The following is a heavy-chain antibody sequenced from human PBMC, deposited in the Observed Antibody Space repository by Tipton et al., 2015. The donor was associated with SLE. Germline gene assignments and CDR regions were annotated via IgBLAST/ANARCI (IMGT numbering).Heavy chain of an antibody. Sequence: TLSLTCTVSGGSISSYYWSWIRQPPGKGLEWIGYIYYSGSTNYNPSLKSRVTISVDTSKNQFSLKLSSVTAADTAVYYCARAPGIEAGGFDYWGQGTLLTVS. J-gene: IGHJ4*02. CDR3: ARAPGIEAGGFDY. CDR2: IYYSGST. V-gene: IGHV4-59*01. CDR1: GGSISSYY. D-gene: IGHD6-13*01.